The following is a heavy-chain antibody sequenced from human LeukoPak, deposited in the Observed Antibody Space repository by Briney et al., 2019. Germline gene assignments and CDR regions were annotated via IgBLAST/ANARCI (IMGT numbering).Heavy chain of an antibody. J-gene: IGHJ4*02. V-gene: IGHV4-34*01. D-gene: IGHD3-10*01. CDR3: ARVFARITMVRGVISVPYYFDY. CDR2: INHSGST. CDR1: GFTFSSYE. Sequence: LRLSCAASGFTFSSYEMNWVRQPPGKGLEWIGEINHSGSTNYNPSPKSRVTISVDTSKNQFSLKLSSVTAADTAVYYCARVFARITMVRGVISVPYYFDYWGQGTLVTVSS.